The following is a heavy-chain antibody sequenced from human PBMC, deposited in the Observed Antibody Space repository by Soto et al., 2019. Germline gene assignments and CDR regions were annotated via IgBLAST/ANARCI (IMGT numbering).Heavy chain of an antibody. V-gene: IGHV3-23*01. CDR1: GFTFSSYA. Sequence: EVQLLESGGGLVQPGGSLRLSCAASGFTFSSYAMSWVRQAPGKGLEWVSAISGSGGSTYYADSVKGRFTISRDNSKNTLNLQMNSLRAEDTAVYYCAKDRWELPREFDYWGQGTLVTVSS. J-gene: IGHJ4*02. D-gene: IGHD1-26*01. CDR3: AKDRWELPREFDY. CDR2: ISGSGGST.